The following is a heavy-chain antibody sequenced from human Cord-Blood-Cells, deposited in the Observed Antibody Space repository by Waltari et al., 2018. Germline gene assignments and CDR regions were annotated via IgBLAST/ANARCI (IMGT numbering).Heavy chain of an antibody. Sequence: QVQPVQSGAAVKKPGSSVKVSCKASGGTFSSYASSWVRQAPGPRLEWMGWIIPIFGTTKYAQKFQGRGTITEDESTSTAYLELSSLRSEDTAVYYCSRAHGIVVVVAATRGWFDPWGQGTLVTVSS. CDR1: GGTFSSYA. CDR3: SRAHGIVVVVAATRGWFDP. J-gene: IGHJ5*02. V-gene: IGHV1-69*01. CDR2: IIPIFGTT. D-gene: IGHD2-15*01.